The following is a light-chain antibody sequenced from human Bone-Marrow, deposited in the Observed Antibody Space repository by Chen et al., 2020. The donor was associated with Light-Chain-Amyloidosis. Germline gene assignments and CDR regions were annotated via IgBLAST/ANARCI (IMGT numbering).Light chain of an antibody. CDR2: DDS. Sequence: SYVLTQPSSVSVAPGQPATIACGGNNIGSTSVHWYQQTPGQAPLLVVYDDSDRPSGIPERLSGSNSGNTATLTSSRVEAGDEADYYCQVWDRSSDRPVFGGGTKLTVI. J-gene: IGLJ3*02. CDR3: QVWDRSSDRPV. CDR1: NIGSTS. V-gene: IGLV3-21*02.